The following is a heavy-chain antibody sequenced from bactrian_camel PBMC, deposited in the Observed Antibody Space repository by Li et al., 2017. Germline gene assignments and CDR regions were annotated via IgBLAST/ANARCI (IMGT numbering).Heavy chain of an antibody. CDR1: GSTVRLYC. J-gene: IGHJ4*01. CDR2: IDRDGGT. CDR3: GVHRRNSAGTCSGPPV. D-gene: IGHD2*01. V-gene: IGHV3S53*01. Sequence: HVQLVESGGGSVQAGGSLRLVCAASGSTVRLYCMGWFRQAPGKEREGIAAIDRDGGTSYADSVKGRFTISQDKSKNMLNLQMNGLKTEDTAVYYCGVHRRNSAGTCSGPPVWGQGTQVTVS.